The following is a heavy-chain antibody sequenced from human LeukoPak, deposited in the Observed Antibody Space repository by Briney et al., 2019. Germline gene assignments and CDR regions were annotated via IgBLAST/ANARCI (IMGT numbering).Heavy chain of an antibody. D-gene: IGHD6-6*01. CDR1: GYTFTSYG. CDR2: IGAYNGNT. V-gene: IGHV1-18*01. Sequence: ASVKVSCKASGYTFTSYGITWVRQAPGQGLEWMGWIGAYNGNTNYARKFQGRVTMTTDTSTGTAYMELRSLTSDDTAMYYCAREYSSSSRYFDLWGRGTLVTVSS. CDR3: AREYSSSSRYFDL. J-gene: IGHJ2*01.